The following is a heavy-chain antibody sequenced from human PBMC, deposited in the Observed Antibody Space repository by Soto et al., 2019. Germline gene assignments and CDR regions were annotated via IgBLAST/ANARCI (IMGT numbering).Heavy chain of an antibody. D-gene: IGHD3-22*01. Sequence: SETLSLTCTVSGDSMSSGGNYWSWIRQHPGKGLEWIGYIYYSGSTYYNPSLNSRVTISVDTSKNQFSLKLSSVTAADTAVYYCAKGQGIVVITTPFDYWGQGTLVTVSS. J-gene: IGHJ4*02. CDR1: GDSMSSGGNY. CDR3: AKGQGIVVITTPFDY. V-gene: IGHV4-31*03. CDR2: IYYSGST.